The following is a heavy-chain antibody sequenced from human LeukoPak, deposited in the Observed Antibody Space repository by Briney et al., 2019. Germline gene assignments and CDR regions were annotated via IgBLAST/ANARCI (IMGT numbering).Heavy chain of an antibody. CDR3: ARAAVAGLFFDY. CDR2: ISWNSGSI. Sequence: PGRSLRLSCAASGFTFDDYAMHWVRQAPGKGLEWVSGISWNSGSIGYADSVKGRFTISRDNAKNSLYLQMNSLRAEDTALYYCARAAVAGLFFDYWGQGTLVTVSS. CDR1: GFTFDDYA. D-gene: IGHD6-19*01. V-gene: IGHV3-9*01. J-gene: IGHJ4*02.